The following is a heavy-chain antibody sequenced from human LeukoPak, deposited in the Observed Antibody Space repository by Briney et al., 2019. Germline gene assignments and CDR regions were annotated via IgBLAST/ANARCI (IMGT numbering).Heavy chain of an antibody. V-gene: IGHV1/OR15-1*04. CDR3: ASSGYSSGWYGNYYYGMDV. Sequence: ASVKVSCKASGYIFTDYYMHWVRQAPGQELGWMGRINPNSGGTNYAQKFQGRVTMTRDTSISTAYMELSSLRSEDTAVYYCASSGYSSGWYGNYYYGMDVWGQGTTVTVSS. J-gene: IGHJ6*02. D-gene: IGHD6-19*01. CDR1: GYIFTDYY. CDR2: INPNSGGT.